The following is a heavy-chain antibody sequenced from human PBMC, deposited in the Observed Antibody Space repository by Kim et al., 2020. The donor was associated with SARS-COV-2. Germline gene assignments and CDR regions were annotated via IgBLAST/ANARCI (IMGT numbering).Heavy chain of an antibody. J-gene: IGHJ4*02. CDR2: GGST. Sequence: GGSTYYADSVKGRFTISRDNSKNTLYLQMNSLRAEDTAVYCCAKGAGLGVWGQGTLVTVSS. D-gene: IGHD3-16*01. V-gene: IGHV3-23*01. CDR3: AKGAGLGV.